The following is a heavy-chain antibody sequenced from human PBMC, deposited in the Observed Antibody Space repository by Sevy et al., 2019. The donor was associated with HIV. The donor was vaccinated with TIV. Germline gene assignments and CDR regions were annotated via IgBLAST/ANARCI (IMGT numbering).Heavy chain of an antibody. J-gene: IGHJ5*02. Sequence: GGSLRLSCAASGFTFSDYYMSWVRQAPGKGLEWVSYISSSGSTIYYADSVKGRFTISRDNAKNPLYLQMNSLRAEDTAVYYCARDPTYYDFWSGYYTGWFDPWGQGTLVTVSS. CDR2: ISSSGSTI. CDR1: GFTFSDYY. V-gene: IGHV3-11*01. D-gene: IGHD3-3*01. CDR3: ARDPTYYDFWSGYYTGWFDP.